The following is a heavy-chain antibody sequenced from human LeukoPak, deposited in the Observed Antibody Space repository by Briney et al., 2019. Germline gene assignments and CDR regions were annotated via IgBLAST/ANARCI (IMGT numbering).Heavy chain of an antibody. Sequence: SETLSLTCTVSGGSIGSSSYHWGWIRQPPGKGLEWIGNIYSSGSTHYNPSLKSRVTISVDTPKNHFSLKLSSVTATDTAVYYCAGLIVGATTKNYWGQGTLVTVSS. CDR3: AGLIVGATTKNY. V-gene: IGHV4-39*01. D-gene: IGHD1-26*01. CDR2: IYSSGST. CDR1: GGSIGSSSYH. J-gene: IGHJ4*02.